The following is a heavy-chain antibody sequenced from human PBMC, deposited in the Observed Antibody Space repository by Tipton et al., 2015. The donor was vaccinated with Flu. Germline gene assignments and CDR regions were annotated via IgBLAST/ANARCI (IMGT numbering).Heavy chain of an antibody. Sequence: TLSLTCSVSGGSVNYYYWNWIRQSPGKGLEWIGISFYSGSTSYNPSFQSRVTISVDTSRNQISLNLRSVTAADTAIYYCARDWGWPAALDSWGRGILVTVSS. CDR2: SFYSGST. D-gene: IGHD3-16*01. CDR3: ARDWGWPAALDS. J-gene: IGHJ4*02. V-gene: IGHV4-59*02. CDR1: GGSVNYYY.